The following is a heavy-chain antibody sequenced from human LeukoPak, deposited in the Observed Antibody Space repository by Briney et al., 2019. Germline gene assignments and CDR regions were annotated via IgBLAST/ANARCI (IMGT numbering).Heavy chain of an antibody. Sequence: ASVKVSCKASGNTFTGYYLNWVRQAPGQGLEWMGWINPNSGDTKYAQKFQGRVTMTRDTSISTAYMELSRLRSDDTAVYYCARDSLLRTSLLDYWGQGTLVTVSS. J-gene: IGHJ4*02. D-gene: IGHD1-14*01. CDR1: GNTFTGYY. CDR2: INPNSGDT. V-gene: IGHV1-2*02. CDR3: ARDSLLRTSLLDY.